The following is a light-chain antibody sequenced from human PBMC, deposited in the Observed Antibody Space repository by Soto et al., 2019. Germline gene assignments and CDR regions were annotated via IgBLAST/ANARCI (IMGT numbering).Light chain of an antibody. CDR1: SSNIGSNP. CDR3: AAWDDSLNDYV. V-gene: IGLV1-44*01. J-gene: IGLJ1*01. Sequence: QSVLTQPPSASATPGQRVTISCSGSSSNIGSNPVNWYQQLPGTAPKVLIYSNNQRPSGVPDRLSGSKSGTSASLAISGLQSEDEADYYCAAWDDSLNDYVFGTGTKLTVL. CDR2: SNN.